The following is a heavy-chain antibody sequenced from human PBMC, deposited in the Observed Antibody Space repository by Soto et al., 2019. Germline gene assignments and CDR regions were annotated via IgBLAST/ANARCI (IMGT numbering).Heavy chain of an antibody. CDR2: ISYDGSNK. J-gene: IGHJ4*02. CDR1: GFTFSSYG. CDR3: AKVYCSSTSCYDH. D-gene: IGHD2-2*01. V-gene: IGHV3-30*18. Sequence: GSLRLSCAASGFTFSSYGMHWVRQAPGKGLEWVAVISYDGSNKYYADSVKGRFTISRDSSKNTLYLQMNSLRAEDTAVYYCAKVYCSSTSCYDHWGQGTQVTVSS.